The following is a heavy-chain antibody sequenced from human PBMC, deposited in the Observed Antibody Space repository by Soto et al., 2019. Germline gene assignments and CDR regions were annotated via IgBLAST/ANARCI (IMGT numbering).Heavy chain of an antibody. J-gene: IGHJ5*02. V-gene: IGHV3-9*01. CDR1: GFTFDDYA. CDR3: TKDMTPLLGYNWFDP. CDR2: ISWNSERI. Sequence: EVRLVESGGGLVQPGRSLRLSCEASGFTFDDYAMHWVRQAPGKGLEWVSGISWNSERIEYADSVKGRFTISRDNAKNAMYLQMNSLRAEDTAFYFCTKDMTPLLGYNWFDPWGQGTLVTVSS. D-gene: IGHD7-27*01.